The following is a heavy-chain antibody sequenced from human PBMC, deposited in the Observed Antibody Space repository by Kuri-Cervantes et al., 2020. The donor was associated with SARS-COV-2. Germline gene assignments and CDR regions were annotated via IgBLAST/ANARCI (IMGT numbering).Heavy chain of an antibody. Sequence: GGSLRLSCAVSGFSFSNYWMHWVRQASGKGLVWVARINSDGRTTSYADAVKGRFTISRDNSKNSLYLQMNSLRTEDTALYYCAKGGDGYNYFVYWGQGTLVTVSS. CDR3: AKGGDGYNYFVY. J-gene: IGHJ4*02. V-gene: IGHV3-74*01. CDR1: GFSFSNYW. D-gene: IGHD5-24*01. CDR2: INSDGRTT.